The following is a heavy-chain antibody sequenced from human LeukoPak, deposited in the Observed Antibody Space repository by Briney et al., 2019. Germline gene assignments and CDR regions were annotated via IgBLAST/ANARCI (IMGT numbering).Heavy chain of an antibody. J-gene: IGHJ4*02. CDR2: ISGSGGST. D-gene: IGHD2-15*01. V-gene: IGHV3-23*01. CDR3: ARAQGYYDN. Sequence: PGGSLRLSCAASGFTFSNYWMHWVRQAPGKGLEWVSGISGSGGSTYYADSVKGRFTISRDNSKNTLYLQMNSLRAEDTAVYYCARAQGYYDNWGQGTLVTVSS. CDR1: GFTFSNYW.